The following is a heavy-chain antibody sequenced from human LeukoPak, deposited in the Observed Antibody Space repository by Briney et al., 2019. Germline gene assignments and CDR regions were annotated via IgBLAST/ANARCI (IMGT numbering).Heavy chain of an antibody. V-gene: IGHV3-21*01. Sequence: GGSLRLSCAASGFTFSDYSVNWVRQAPGKGLEWVSSISYSSSYIYYVDSVKGRFTISRDNAKNSLYLQMHSLRAEDTAVYYCARALPGYHDTRGRYYYMDVWGKGTTVTVSS. J-gene: IGHJ6*03. D-gene: IGHD3-22*01. CDR1: GFTFSDYS. CDR2: ISYSSSYI. CDR3: ARALPGYHDTRGRYYYMDV.